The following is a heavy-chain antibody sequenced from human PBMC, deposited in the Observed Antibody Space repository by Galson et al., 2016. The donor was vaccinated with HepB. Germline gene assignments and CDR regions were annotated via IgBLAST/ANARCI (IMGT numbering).Heavy chain of an antibody. CDR1: GYTFTSYW. Sequence: QSGAEVKKPGESLRISCKGSGYTFTSYWIGWVRQMPGKGLEWMGIINAGDSDSRYSPSFQGQVTMSADKSTSTAYLQWINLKASDTATYYCARSPLGGWYPYHFHYWGQGTLVTVSS. J-gene: IGHJ4*02. CDR3: ARSPLGGWYPYHFHY. CDR2: INAGDSDS. D-gene: IGHD6-19*01. V-gene: IGHV5-51*01.